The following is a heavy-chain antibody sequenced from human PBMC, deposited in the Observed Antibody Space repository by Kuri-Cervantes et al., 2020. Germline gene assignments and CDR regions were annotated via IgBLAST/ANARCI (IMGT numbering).Heavy chain of an antibody. CDR3: ARDRRWNYYYGMDV. CDR1: GDSVSSNSAA. CDR2: TYYRSKWYN. V-gene: IGHV6-1*01. Sequence: SCAISGDSVSSNSAAWNWIRQSPSRGLEWLGRTYYRSKWYNDYAVSVKSRITINPDTSKNQFSLQLNSVTPEDTAVYYCARDRRWNYYYGMDVWGQGTMVTVSS. J-gene: IGHJ6*02. D-gene: IGHD4-23*01.